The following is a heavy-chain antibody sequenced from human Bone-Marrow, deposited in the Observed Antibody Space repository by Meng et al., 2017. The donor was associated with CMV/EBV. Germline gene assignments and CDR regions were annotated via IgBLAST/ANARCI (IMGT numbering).Heavy chain of an antibody. D-gene: IGHD3-3*01. CDR3: ARSSGYYYTDY. J-gene: IGHJ4*02. CDR1: GFTFSSYW. CDR2: IKQDGSEK. V-gene: IGHV3-7*01. Sequence: GESLKISYAASGFTFSSYWMSWVRQAPGKGLEWVANIKQDGSEKYYVDSVKGRFTISRDNAKNSLYLQMNSLRAEDTAVYYCARSSGYYYTDYWGQGTLVTVSS.